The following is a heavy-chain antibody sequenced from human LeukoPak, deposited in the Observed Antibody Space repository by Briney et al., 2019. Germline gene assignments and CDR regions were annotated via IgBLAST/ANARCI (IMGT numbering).Heavy chain of an antibody. CDR2: IYTSGST. J-gene: IGHJ6*02. Sequence: PSETLSLTCTVSGGSISSYYWSWIRQPAGKGLEWIGRIYTSGSTNYNPSLKSRVTMSVDTSKNQFSLKLSSVTAADTAVYYCARGVAVANYYYYYGMDVWGQGTTVTVSS. CDR1: GGSISSYY. V-gene: IGHV4-4*07. CDR3: ARGVAVANYYYYYGMDV. D-gene: IGHD6-19*01.